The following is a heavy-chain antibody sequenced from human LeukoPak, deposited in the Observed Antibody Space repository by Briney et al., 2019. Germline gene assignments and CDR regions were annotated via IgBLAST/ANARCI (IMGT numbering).Heavy chain of an antibody. CDR3: ARERVGEYCSSTSCYSGYNWFDP. CDR2: IYYSGST. V-gene: IGHV4-59*01. CDR1: GGSISSYY. J-gene: IGHJ5*02. Sequence: SETLSLTCTVSGGSISSYYWSWILQPPGKGLECIGYIYYSGSTNYNPSLKSRVTISVERSKNSFHLKLSSVTAADTAVYYCARERVGEYCSSTSCYSGYNWFDPWGQGTLVTVSS. D-gene: IGHD2-2*01.